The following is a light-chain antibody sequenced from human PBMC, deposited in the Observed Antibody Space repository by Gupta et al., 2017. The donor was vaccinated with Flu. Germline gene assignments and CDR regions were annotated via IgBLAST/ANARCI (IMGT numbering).Light chain of an antibody. V-gene: IGLV3-27*01. CDR3: YCATDNTRV. Sequence: SYELTQPSSVSVSPGQTARITCSGDVLTKKYARWFQQKPGQAPVVVIYKDAKRPSGIPERVSGSSSATTVTLTSSGAQVEDEYYYYSYCATDNTRVFGGGTKLTVL. CDR1: VLTKKY. CDR2: KDA. J-gene: IGLJ3*02.